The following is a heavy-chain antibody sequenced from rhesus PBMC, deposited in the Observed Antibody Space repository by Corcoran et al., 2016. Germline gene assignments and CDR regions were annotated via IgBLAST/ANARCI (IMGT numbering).Heavy chain of an antibody. Sequence: EVQLVESGGDLAKPGGSLRLSCAASGFTFSNYWMHWVRQAPGKGLELISSIDNGGGSTYYPDSMNGRFTISRENAKNTLYLQMNSLRAEDTAVYYCARTSGGCPDYWGQGVLVTVSS. CDR1: GFTFSNYW. V-gene: IGHV3-28*02. J-gene: IGHJ4*01. CDR3: ARTSGGCPDY. D-gene: IGHD1-44*01. CDR2: IDNGGGST.